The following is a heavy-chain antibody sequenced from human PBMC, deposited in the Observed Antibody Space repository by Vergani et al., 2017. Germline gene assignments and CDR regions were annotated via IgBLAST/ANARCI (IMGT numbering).Heavy chain of an antibody. CDR1: GYPFSSYA. J-gene: IGHJ6*02. CDR3: AREWDIVVVTAALYGMAV. CDR2: INTNTGNP. V-gene: IGHV7-4-1*02. D-gene: IGHD2-2*01. Sequence: QVQLVQSGSELKKPGASVKVSCKASGYPFSSYAINWVRQAPGQGLEWMGWINTNTGNPTYAQGFTGRFVFSFDTSVSTAYLQISSLKAEDTAVYYCAREWDIVVVTAALYGMAVWGQGTTVTVSS.